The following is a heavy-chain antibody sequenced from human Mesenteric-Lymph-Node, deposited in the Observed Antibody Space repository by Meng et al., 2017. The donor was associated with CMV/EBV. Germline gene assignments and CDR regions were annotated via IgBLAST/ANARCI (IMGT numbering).Heavy chain of an antibody. CDR3: ARDHHTVTTDY. CDR1: GYTFTRYG. Sequence: SCKASGYTFTRYGISWVRQAPGQGLEWMGWISAYNGNTNYAQKLQGRVTMTTDTSTSTAYMELRSLRSDDTAVYYCARDHHTVTTDYWGQGTLVTVSS. V-gene: IGHV1-18*01. D-gene: IGHD4-11*01. J-gene: IGHJ4*02. CDR2: ISAYNGNT.